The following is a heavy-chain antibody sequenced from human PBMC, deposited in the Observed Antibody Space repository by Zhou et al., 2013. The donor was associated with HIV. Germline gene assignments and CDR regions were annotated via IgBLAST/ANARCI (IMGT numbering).Heavy chain of an antibody. CDR2: ILPNTDAT. J-gene: IGHJ5*02. D-gene: IGHD5-18*01. V-gene: IGHV1-2*02. Sequence: QVHLVQSGAEVKEPGASVKVSCKTEYSFSVYYMHWVRQAPGQGLEWMGWILPNTDATKYAPRFQGRVTMTRDTSISTVYMELSSLRSEDTAVYYCARRCGYTYGFWWFDPWGQGTLVTVSS. CDR1: EYSFSVYY. CDR3: ARRCGYTYGFWWFDP.